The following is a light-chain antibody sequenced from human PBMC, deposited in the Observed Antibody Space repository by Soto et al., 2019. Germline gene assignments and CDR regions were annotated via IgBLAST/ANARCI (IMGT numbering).Light chain of an antibody. CDR3: YSSTSLNTYV. J-gene: IGLJ1*01. Sequence: QSVLTQPPSVSGSPGQSVTISCSGTSSDVGSYNRVSWYQQAPGTAPKVMIYEVSNRPSGVPDRFSGSKSGNTASLTISGLQPEDYADYYCYSSTSLNTYVFGTGTDVTV. CDR1: SSDVGSYNR. CDR2: EVS. V-gene: IGLV2-18*02.